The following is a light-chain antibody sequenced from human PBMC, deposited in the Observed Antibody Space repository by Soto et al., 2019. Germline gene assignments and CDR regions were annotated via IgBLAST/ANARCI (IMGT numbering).Light chain of an antibody. Sequence: DIQITQSPSTLSASVGDRVTITCRASQSISSWLSWYQQKPGKAPKLLIYDASSLQSGVPSRFSGSGSGTEFTLTISCLQSEDFATYYCQQYYSYPPTFGQGTKV. J-gene: IGKJ1*01. CDR1: QSISSW. V-gene: IGKV1-5*01. CDR2: DAS. CDR3: QQYYSYPPT.